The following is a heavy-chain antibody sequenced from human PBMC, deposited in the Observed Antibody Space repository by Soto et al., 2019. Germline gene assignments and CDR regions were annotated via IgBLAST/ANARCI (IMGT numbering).Heavy chain of an antibody. D-gene: IGHD6-19*01. V-gene: IGHV3-49*03. J-gene: IGHJ4*02. Sequence: GGSLRLSCTASGFTFGDYAMSWFRQAPGKGLEWVGFIRSKAYGGTTEYAASVKGRFTISRDDSKSIAYLQMNSLKTEDTAVYYCTRGLYSSGWRKYFDYWGQGTLVTVSS. CDR2: IRSKAYGGTT. CDR3: TRGLYSSGWRKYFDY. CDR1: GFTFGDYA.